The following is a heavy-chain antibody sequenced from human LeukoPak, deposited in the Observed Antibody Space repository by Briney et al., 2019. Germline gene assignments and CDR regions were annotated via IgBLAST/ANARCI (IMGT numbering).Heavy chain of an antibody. D-gene: IGHD3-16*01. CDR1: GFTFSSFA. V-gene: IGHV3-23*01. CDR2: IRGNGET. Sequence: GGSLRLSCAASGFTFSSFAMTWVRQAPGKGLEWVSSIRGNGETLYADSVRGRFTLSSDSSRNTVYFQLNNLRVEDTAIYYCAKASWVSSTDAVRWGQGTLVTVSS. CDR3: AKASWVSSTDAVR. J-gene: IGHJ4*02.